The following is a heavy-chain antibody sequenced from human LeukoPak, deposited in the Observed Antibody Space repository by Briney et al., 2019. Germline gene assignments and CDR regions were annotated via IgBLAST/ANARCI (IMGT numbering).Heavy chain of an antibody. CDR2: IWSDGTNR. V-gene: IGHV3-33*01. CDR1: GFTFNHYG. Sequence: PGRSLTLSCAATGFTFNHYGMHWVRQAPGKGLERVAVIWSDGTNRYYADSVKGRFTISRDDSRNTVYLQMNSLRPEDTGVYYCARDAQRGFDYSNSLQYWGQGTPVTV. J-gene: IGHJ4*02. CDR3: ARDAQRGFDYSNSLQY. D-gene: IGHD4-11*01.